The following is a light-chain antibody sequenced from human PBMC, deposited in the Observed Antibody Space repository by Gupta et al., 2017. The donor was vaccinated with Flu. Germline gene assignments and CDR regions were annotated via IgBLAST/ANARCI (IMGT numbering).Light chain of an antibody. Sequence: YPGKTVTISCTRSSDSIASNYVQWDQQRPGVFLNNVINEENTRPAGVPDPFSGSTDTSTNAASLTRAGVENEYEADDDSQDDEVFGGGTKLTVL. CDR3: QDDEV. CDR1: SDSIASNY. J-gene: IGLJ2*01. V-gene: IGLV6-57*01. CDR2: EEN.